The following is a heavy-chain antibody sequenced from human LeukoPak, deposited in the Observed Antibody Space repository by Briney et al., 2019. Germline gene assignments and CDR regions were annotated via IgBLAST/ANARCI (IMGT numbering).Heavy chain of an antibody. CDR1: GFTFSSYG. J-gene: IGHJ3*02. V-gene: IGHV3-30*18. Sequence: GRSLRLCCAASGFTFSSYGMHWGRQAPGKGLEWVAVISYDGSNKYYADSVKGRFTISRDNSKNTLYLQMNSLRAEDTAVYYCAKDEGGYSSSWYRFGAFDIWGQGTMVTVSS. CDR2: ISYDGSNK. D-gene: IGHD6-13*01. CDR3: AKDEGGYSSSWYRFGAFDI.